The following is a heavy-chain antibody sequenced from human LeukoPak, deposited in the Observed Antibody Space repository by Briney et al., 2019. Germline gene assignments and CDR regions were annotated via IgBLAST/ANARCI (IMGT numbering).Heavy chain of an antibody. J-gene: IGHJ4*02. V-gene: IGHV3-23*01. CDR2: ISRSGDST. CDR1: GFTFSTYA. D-gene: IGHD3-10*01. CDR3: ARDPKLLWFGESRFDY. Sequence: GGSLRLSCAASGFTFSTYAMTWVRQAPGKGLEWVSAISRSGDSTYYADSVKGRFTISRDNAKNSLYLQMNSLRAEDTAVYYCARDPKLLWFGESRFDYWGQGTLVTVSS.